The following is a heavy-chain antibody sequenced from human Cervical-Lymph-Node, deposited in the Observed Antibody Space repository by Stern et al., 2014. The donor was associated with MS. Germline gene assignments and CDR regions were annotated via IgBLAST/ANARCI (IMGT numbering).Heavy chain of an antibody. Sequence: QVQLQQWGAGLLKPSETLSLTCAVYGGSFSGYYWSWIRQPPGKGLEWIGEINHRGSTNYNPSLKSRVTISVDTSKNQFSRKLSSVTAADTAVYYCARGRKYNWFDPWGQGTLVTVSS. CDR3: ARGRKYNWFDP. CDR1: GGSFSGYY. V-gene: IGHV4-34*01. D-gene: IGHD1-14*01. J-gene: IGHJ5*02. CDR2: INHRGST.